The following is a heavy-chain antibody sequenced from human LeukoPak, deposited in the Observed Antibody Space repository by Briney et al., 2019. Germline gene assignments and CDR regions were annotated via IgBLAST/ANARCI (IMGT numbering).Heavy chain of an antibody. J-gene: IGHJ4*02. CDR1: GGSISSSSYY. V-gene: IGHV4-39*01. CDR3: ARRPYRSGWYYFDY. CDR2: IYYSGST. Sequence: VKPSETLSLTCTVSGGSISSSSYYWDWIRQPPGKGLEWIGSIYYSGSTYYNPSLKSRVTISVDTSKNQFSLKLSSVTAADTAVYYCARRPYRSGWYYFDYWGQGTLVTVSS. D-gene: IGHD6-19*01.